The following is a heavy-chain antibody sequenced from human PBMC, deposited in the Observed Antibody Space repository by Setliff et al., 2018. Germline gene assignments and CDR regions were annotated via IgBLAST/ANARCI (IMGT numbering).Heavy chain of an antibody. V-gene: IGHV3-30*04. Sequence: GGSLRLSCAASGFTFSNYVIYWVRQAPGKGLECVAVIPRDGNNKYYTESVKGRFTVSRDNSKSTLYLQMNSLRAEDTAIYYCAKDKDVRVDYFDYWGPGTLVTVSS. D-gene: IGHD3-10*01. CDR3: AKDKDVRVDYFDY. J-gene: IGHJ4*02. CDR1: GFTFSNYV. CDR2: IPRDGNNK.